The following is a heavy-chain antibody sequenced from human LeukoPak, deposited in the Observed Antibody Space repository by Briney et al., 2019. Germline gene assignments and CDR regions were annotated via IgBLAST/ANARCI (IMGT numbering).Heavy chain of an antibody. Sequence: GGSLRLSCTASGLTFSTSGFNWVRQAPGKGLEWVASIGPTGSDRYHADSIKGRFTISRDNANNFLYLQMNSLRVEDTAVYYCATETNGRHYDYWGQGTLLTVSS. V-gene: IGHV3-21*06. CDR3: ATETNGRHYDY. D-gene: IGHD1-14*01. CDR1: GLTFSTSG. J-gene: IGHJ4*02. CDR2: IGPTGSDR.